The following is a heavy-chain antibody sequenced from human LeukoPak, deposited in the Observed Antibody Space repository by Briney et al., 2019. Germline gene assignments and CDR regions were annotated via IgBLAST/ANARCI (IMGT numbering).Heavy chain of an antibody. CDR3: AKLSGYDWLYYYYYMDV. J-gene: IGHJ6*03. CDR1: GFTFSSYA. Sequence: GGSLRLSCAASGFTFSSYAMHWVRQAPGKGLEWVAVISYDGSNKYYADSVKGRFTISRNNSKNTLYLQMNSLRAEDTAVYYCAKLSGYDWLYYYYYMDVWGKGTTVTISS. D-gene: IGHD5-12*01. CDR2: ISYDGSNK. V-gene: IGHV3-30*04.